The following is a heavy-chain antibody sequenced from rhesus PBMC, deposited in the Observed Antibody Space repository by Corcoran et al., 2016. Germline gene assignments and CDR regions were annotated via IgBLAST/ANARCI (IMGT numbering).Heavy chain of an antibody. V-gene: IGHV4-76*01. D-gene: IGHD1-1*01. CDR3: ARERAGSSYFDY. CDR2: IYGISGST. J-gene: IGHJ4*01. CDR1: GGSISGGYD. Sequence: QVQLQESGPGLVKPSETRSLTCAVSGGSISGGYDWSGMRQPPGKGLEWIGSIYGISGSTNYNPSLKNRVTISKDTSKNPFSLKLSSVTAADTAVYYCARERAGSSYFDYWGQGVLVTVSS.